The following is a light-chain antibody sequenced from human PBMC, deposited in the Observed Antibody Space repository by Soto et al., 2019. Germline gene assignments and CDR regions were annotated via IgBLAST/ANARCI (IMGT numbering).Light chain of an antibody. V-gene: IGKV3-20*01. CDR1: QSVSSSF. J-gene: IGKJ4*01. CDR2: GAS. CDR3: QQYDSAPLT. Sequence: EIVLTQSPGTLSLSPGERATLSCRASQSVSSSFLAWYQQKPGQAPRLLISGASRRATGIPDRFSGSGSGTNFTLTISILEPEDVAVYYCQQYDSAPLTFGGGTKVEIK.